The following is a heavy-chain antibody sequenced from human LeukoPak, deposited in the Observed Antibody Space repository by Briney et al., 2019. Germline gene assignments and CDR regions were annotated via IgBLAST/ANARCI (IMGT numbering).Heavy chain of an antibody. D-gene: IGHD3-3*01. CDR1: GFTFSSYA. Sequence: GGSLRLSCAASGFTFSSYAMHWVRQAPGKGLEWVAVISYDGSNKYYADSVKGRFTISRDNSKNTLYLQMNSLRAEDTAVYYCARDGVGLRFLEWLSRSYYYYGMDVWGQGTTVTVSS. CDR2: ISYDGSNK. V-gene: IGHV3-30-3*01. CDR3: ARDGVGLRFLEWLSRSYYYYGMDV. J-gene: IGHJ6*02.